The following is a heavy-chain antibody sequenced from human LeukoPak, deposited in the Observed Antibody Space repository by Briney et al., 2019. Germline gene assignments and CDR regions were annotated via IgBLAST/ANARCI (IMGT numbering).Heavy chain of an antibody. V-gene: IGHV3-23*01. CDR2: ISGSGIST. CDR1: GFTFSNYA. J-gene: IGHJ4*02. D-gene: IGHD1-26*01. CDR3: AKDGVVGATGHFDF. Sequence: PGGSLRLSCAASGFTFSNYAMSWVRQAPGKALEWVSAISGSGISTYYADSVKGRFTISGDNSRNTLYLQMNSLRAEDTAVYYCAKDGVVGATGHFDFWGQGTLVTVSS.